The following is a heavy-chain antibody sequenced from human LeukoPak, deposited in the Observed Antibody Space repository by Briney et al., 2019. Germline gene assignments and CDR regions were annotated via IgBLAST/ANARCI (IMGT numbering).Heavy chain of an antibody. V-gene: IGHV3-21*01. J-gene: IGHJ4*02. Sequence: GGSLRLSCVAPGFTLRSSSMNWGRQAPGKGLEWVSYISSSSTHIYYADSVKGRFIISRDNARNSLYLQMNSLRAEDTAIYYCASSEQSSSSFDYWGQGTLVTVSS. CDR2: ISSSSTHI. CDR1: GFTLRSSS. D-gene: IGHD6-6*01. CDR3: ASSEQSSSSFDY.